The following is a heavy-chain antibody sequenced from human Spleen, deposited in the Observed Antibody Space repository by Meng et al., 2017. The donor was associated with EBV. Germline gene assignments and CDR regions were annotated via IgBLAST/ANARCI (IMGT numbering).Heavy chain of an antibody. Sequence: QVHLVQLGAGVKKPGASVKVSCKVSGYTLSELSMHWVRLTPGKGLEWMGGFDHVDDETIYAQKFQDRVTMTEDTSTDTAYMELRSLTSEDTAVYYCTSGDNFDYWGQGTLVTVSS. V-gene: IGHV1-24*01. CDR3: TSGDNFDY. J-gene: IGHJ4*02. D-gene: IGHD2-21*01. CDR1: GYTLSELS. CDR2: FDHVDDET.